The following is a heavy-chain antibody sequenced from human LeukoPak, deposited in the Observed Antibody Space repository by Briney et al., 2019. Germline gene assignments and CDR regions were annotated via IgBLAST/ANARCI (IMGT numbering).Heavy chain of an antibody. CDR2: ISSSSSYI. CDR1: GFTFSSYS. J-gene: IGHJ4*02. Sequence: PGGSLRLSCAASGFTFSSYSMNWVRQAPGKGLEWVSSISSSSSYIYYADSVKGRFTISRDNAKNSLYLQMNSLRAEDTAVYYCARDPSGYCSGGSCYFDYWGQGTLVTVSS. CDR3: ARDPSGYCSGGSCYFDY. D-gene: IGHD2-15*01. V-gene: IGHV3-21*01.